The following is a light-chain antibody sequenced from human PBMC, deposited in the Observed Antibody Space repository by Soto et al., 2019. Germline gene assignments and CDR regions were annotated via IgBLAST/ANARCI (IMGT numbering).Light chain of an antibody. Sequence: QSVLTQPLSVSGSPGQSVTISCTGTTTSVAVYNYVSWYQHHPGKAPKLIIYNVSGRPSGVSDRFSGSKSGNAASLTISGLQADDEADYYCCSYEGSSNWLFGGGTKLTVL. V-gene: IGLV2-11*01. CDR1: TTSVAVYNY. J-gene: IGLJ3*02. CDR2: NVS. CDR3: CSYEGSSNWL.